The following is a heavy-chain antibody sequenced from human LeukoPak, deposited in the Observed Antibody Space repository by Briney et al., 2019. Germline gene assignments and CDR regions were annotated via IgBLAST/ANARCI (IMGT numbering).Heavy chain of an antibody. CDR2: INHSGST. V-gene: IGHV4-34*01. CDR3: ARVTGYMIEDYFDY. J-gene: IGHJ4*02. CDR1: GGSFSNYY. D-gene: IGHD3-22*01. Sequence: PSETLSLTCGVYGGSFSNYYWSCIRQSPGKGLEWIGEINHSGSTNYNPSLKSRVTISVDTSKNQFSLRLSSVTAADTAVYYCARVTGYMIEDYFDYWGQGTLVTVSS.